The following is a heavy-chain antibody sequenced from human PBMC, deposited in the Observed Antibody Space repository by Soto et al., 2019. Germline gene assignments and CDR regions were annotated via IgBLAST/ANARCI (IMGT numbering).Heavy chain of an antibody. Sequence: GGSLRLSCAASGFTFTSYSMNWVRQAPGQGLEWVSYITSKSTTIKYADSVKGRFTVSRDNAKNSRYLQLNSQRDEDTAVYYCAREMGACSDSSCYPGPYDSWGQGTRVTVSS. CDR1: GFTFTSYS. CDR3: AREMGACSDSSCYPGPYDS. D-gene: IGHD3-16*01. CDR2: ITSKSTTI. J-gene: IGHJ5*02. V-gene: IGHV3-48*02.